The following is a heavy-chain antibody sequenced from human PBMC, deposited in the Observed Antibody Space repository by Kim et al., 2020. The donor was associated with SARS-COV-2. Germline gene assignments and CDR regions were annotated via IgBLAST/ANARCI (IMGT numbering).Heavy chain of an antibody. CDR3: ARGSAAGLDY. V-gene: IGHV3-33*01. CDR1: GFTFSTYG. Sequence: GGSLRLSCVASGFTFSTYGMHWVRQAPGKGLEWVAVIWHDGSNKYYVDSVKGRFTISRDNSKKTLNLQMNSLRGEDTAVYYCARGSAAGLDYWGQGTLVTVSS. CDR2: IWHDGSNK. D-gene: IGHD2-15*01. J-gene: IGHJ4*02.